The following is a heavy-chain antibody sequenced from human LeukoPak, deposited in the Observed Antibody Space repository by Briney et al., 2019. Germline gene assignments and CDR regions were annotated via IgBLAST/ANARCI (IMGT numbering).Heavy chain of an antibody. Sequence: KRGESLKISCKGSGYSFTSYWISWVRQMPGKGLEWMGRIDPSDSYINYSPSFQGHVTISADKSISTAYLQWSSLRASDTAMYYCARLGGSGHYDILTGYSLGYGMDVWGQGTTVTVSS. CDR2: IDPSDSYI. CDR3: ARLGGSGHYDILTGYSLGYGMDV. D-gene: IGHD3-9*01. J-gene: IGHJ6*02. V-gene: IGHV5-10-1*01. CDR1: GYSFTSYW.